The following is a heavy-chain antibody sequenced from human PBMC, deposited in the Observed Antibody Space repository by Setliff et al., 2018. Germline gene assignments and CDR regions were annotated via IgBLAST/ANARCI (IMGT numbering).Heavy chain of an antibody. D-gene: IGHD2-15*01. CDR3: ARGLNSDSWTFAY. CDR2: IYSRGSM. V-gene: IGHV4-4*09. J-gene: IGHJ4*02. CDR1: GASISSYY. Sequence: SETLSLTCTVSGASISSYYWSWIRQPPGKGLEWIGQIYSRGSMNYNLSLKSRVTISMDTSKNQFSLNLNSVTAADTAIYYCARGLNSDSWTFAYWGQGSLVTVSS.